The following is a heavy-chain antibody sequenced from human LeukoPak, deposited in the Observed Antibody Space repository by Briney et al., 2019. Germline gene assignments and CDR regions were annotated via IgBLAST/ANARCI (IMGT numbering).Heavy chain of an antibody. Sequence: SVKVSCKASGGTFSSYAISWVRQAPGQGLEWMGGIIPIFGTANYAQKFHGRVTITADESTSTAYMELSSLRSEDPAVYYCARGPYCSGGSCYSRYYYGMDVWGKGTTVTVSS. J-gene: IGHJ6*04. V-gene: IGHV1-69*01. D-gene: IGHD2-15*01. CDR3: ARGPYCSGGSCYSRYYYGMDV. CDR2: IIPIFGTA. CDR1: GGTFSSYA.